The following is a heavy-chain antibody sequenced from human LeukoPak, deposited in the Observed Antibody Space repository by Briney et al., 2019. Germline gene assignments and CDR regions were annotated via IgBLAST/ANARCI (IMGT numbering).Heavy chain of an antibody. V-gene: IGHV4-59*04. Sequence: SETLSLTCPVSGGSISSYYWSWIRQPPGKGLEWIGYIYYSGSTYYNPSLKSRVTISVDTSKNQFSLKLSSVTAADTAVYYCARQRLTEYSSSRFDYWGQGTLVTVSS. CDR1: GGSISSYY. CDR2: IYYSGST. D-gene: IGHD6-6*01. CDR3: ARQRLTEYSSSRFDY. J-gene: IGHJ4*02.